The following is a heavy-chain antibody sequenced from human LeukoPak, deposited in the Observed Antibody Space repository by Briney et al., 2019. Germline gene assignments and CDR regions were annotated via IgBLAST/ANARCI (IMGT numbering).Heavy chain of an antibody. D-gene: IGHD3-10*01. CDR1: GYTFTSYD. V-gene: IGHV1-8*01. Sequence: ASVKVSCEASGYTFTSYDINWVRQAPGQGLEWMGWMNANNGNTGYAQKFQGRVTMTRSTSISTAYMELNSLRSDDTAVYYCAVGYYYGSGRTPDAFDIWGQGTMVTVSS. J-gene: IGHJ3*02. CDR2: MNANNGNT. CDR3: AVGYYYGSGRTPDAFDI.